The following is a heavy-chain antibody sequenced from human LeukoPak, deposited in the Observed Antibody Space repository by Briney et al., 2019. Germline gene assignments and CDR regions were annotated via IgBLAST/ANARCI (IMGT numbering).Heavy chain of an antibody. J-gene: IGHJ4*02. Sequence: GRSLRLSCAASGFTFSSYGMHWVRQAPGKGLEWVAVIWYDGGNKYYADSVKGRFTISRDNSKNTLYLQMNSLRAEDTAVYYCARGLGGYGHEVDYWGQGTLVTVSS. CDR3: ARGLGGYGHEVDY. D-gene: IGHD4/OR15-4a*01. CDR1: GFTFSSYG. CDR2: IWYDGGNK. V-gene: IGHV3-33*01.